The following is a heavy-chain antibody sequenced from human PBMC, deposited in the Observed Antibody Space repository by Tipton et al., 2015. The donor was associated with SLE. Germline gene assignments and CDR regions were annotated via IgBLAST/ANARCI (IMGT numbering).Heavy chain of an antibody. V-gene: IGHV4-4*07. CDR1: GGSISDNY. CDR2: IYSSGSA. D-gene: IGHD6-19*01. CDR3: AREVRGVAVAGD. J-gene: IGHJ4*02. Sequence: TLSLTCTVSGGSISDNYWTWIRQPAGKGLEWIGRIYSSGSANFNPSLESRVTMSVDMSKNQFSLKLTSVTAADTAIYYCAREVRGVAVAGDWGQGTLVTVSS.